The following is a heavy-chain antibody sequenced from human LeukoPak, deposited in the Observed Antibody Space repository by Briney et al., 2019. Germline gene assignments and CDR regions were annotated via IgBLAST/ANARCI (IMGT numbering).Heavy chain of an antibody. V-gene: IGHV3-20*04. J-gene: IGHJ6*03. D-gene: IGHD6-13*01. Sequence: GGSLRLPCAASGFTFSDYYMSWIRQAPGKGLEWVSGINWNGGSTGYADSVKGRFTISRDNAKNSLYLQMNSLRVEDTALYYCARVPISSSFDYYYYMDVWGKGTTVTVSS. CDR3: ARVPISSSFDYYYYMDV. CDR1: GFTFSDYY. CDR2: INWNGGST.